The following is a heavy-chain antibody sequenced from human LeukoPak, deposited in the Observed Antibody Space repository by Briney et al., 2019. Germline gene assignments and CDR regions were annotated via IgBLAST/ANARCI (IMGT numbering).Heavy chain of an antibody. Sequence: ASVKVSCKASGYTFTGYYMHWVRQAPGQGLEWMGWINPNSGGTNYAQKFQGRVTMTRDTSISTAYMEPSRLRSDDTAVYYCARVSRGWDDYYGMDVWGQGTTVTVSS. CDR2: INPNSGGT. CDR1: GYTFTGYY. CDR3: ARVSRGWDDYYGMDV. J-gene: IGHJ6*02. V-gene: IGHV1-2*02. D-gene: IGHD1-26*01.